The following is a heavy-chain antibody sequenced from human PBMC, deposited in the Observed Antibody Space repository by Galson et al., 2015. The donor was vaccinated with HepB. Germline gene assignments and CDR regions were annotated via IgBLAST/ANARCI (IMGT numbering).Heavy chain of an antibody. V-gene: IGHV1-69*10. Sequence: SVKVSCKASEDTFSNSAINWERQAPGQGPEWMAEIIPVLDVTKHAQKFQGRVTVTADKSTNTAYMELSSLRSDDTAIYYCARRRSSGSYYPLDFWGQGTLVTVSS. CDR1: EDTFSNSA. CDR3: ARRRSSGSYYPLDF. D-gene: IGHD3-10*01. CDR2: IIPVLDVT. J-gene: IGHJ4*02.